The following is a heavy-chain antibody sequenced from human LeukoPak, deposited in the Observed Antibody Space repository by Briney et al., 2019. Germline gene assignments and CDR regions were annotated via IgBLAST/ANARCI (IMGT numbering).Heavy chain of an antibody. J-gene: IGHJ5*02. CDR2: IYHSGST. Sequence: PSETLSLTCAVSGGSISSSNWWGWVRQPPGKGLEWIGEIYHSGSTNYNPSLKSRVTISVDKSKNQFSLKLSSVTAADTAVYYCAREGYPPNWFDPWGQGTLVTVSS. CDR3: AREGYPPNWFDP. CDR1: GGSISSSNW. D-gene: IGHD6-13*01. V-gene: IGHV4-4*02.